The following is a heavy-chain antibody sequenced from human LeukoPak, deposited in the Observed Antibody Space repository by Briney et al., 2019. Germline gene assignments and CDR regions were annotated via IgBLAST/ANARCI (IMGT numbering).Heavy chain of an antibody. Sequence: PSQTLSLTCTVSGGSISSGDYYWSWIRQPPGKGLEWIGYIYYSGSTYYNPSLKSRVTISVDTSKNQFSLKLSSVTAADTAVYYCASGYYDFWSGCSYYFDYWGQGTLVTVSS. V-gene: IGHV4-30-4*01. CDR1: GGSISSGDYY. CDR3: ASGYYDFWSGCSYYFDY. D-gene: IGHD3-3*01. CDR2: IYYSGST. J-gene: IGHJ4*02.